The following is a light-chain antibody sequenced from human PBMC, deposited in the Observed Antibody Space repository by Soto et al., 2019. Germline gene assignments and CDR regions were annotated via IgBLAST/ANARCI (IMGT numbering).Light chain of an antibody. Sequence: EVVMTQSPATLCVSPGETATLSCRASQSVGSNLAWYQQKPGQAPRLLIYAASTRATGIPARFSGSGSGTEFTLTISSLQSEDFAVYYCQQYNNWSFGKGTQGGYQ. V-gene: IGKV3-15*01. CDR1: QSVGSN. CDR3: QQYNNWS. J-gene: IGKJ1*01. CDR2: AAS.